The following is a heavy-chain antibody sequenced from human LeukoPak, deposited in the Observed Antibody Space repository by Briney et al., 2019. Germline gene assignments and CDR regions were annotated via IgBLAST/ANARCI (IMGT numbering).Heavy chain of an antibody. V-gene: IGHV3-30*03. D-gene: IGHD6-19*01. Sequence: GGSLRLSCAASGFTFSSYGMHWVRQAPGKGLEWVAVISYDGSNKYYADSVKGRFTISRDNSKNTLYLQMNSLRAEDTAVYYCARGAVQSGPVDYWGQGTLVTVSS. CDR2: ISYDGSNK. CDR1: GFTFSSYG. J-gene: IGHJ4*02. CDR3: ARGAVQSGPVDY.